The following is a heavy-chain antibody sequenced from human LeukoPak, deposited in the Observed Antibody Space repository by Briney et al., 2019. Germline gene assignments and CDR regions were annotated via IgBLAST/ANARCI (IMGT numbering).Heavy chain of an antibody. Sequence: ASVKVSCKASGYTFTSYDINWVRQATGQGLEWMGWMNPNSGNTGYAQKFQGRVTMTRNTSISTVYMELSSLRSEDTAVYYCAINGYDSRFYYYMDVWGKGTTVTVSS. CDR2: MNPNSGNT. V-gene: IGHV1-8*01. J-gene: IGHJ6*03. D-gene: IGHD3-22*01. CDR3: AINGYDSRFYYYMDV. CDR1: GYTFTSYD.